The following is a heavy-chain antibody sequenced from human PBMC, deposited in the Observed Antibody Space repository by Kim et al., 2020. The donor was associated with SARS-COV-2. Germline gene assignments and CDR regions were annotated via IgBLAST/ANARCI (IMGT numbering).Heavy chain of an antibody. CDR1: GFTFSSYA. CDR3: AKKGYDTFYYYGMDV. J-gene: IGHJ6*02. Sequence: GGSLRLSCAASGFTFSSYAMSWVRQAPGKGLEWVSAISCSGGSTYYADSVKGRFTISRDNSKNTLYLQMNSLRAEDTAVYYCAKKGYDTFYYYGMDVWGQGTTVTVSS. D-gene: IGHD5-12*01. CDR2: ISCSGGST. V-gene: IGHV3-23*01.